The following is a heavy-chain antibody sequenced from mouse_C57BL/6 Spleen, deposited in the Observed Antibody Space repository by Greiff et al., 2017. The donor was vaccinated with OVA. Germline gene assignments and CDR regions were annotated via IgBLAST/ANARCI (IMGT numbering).Heavy chain of an antibody. J-gene: IGHJ1*03. CDR1: GYTFTSYW. Sequence: QVQLQQPGAELVKPGASVKMSCKASGYTFTSYWITWVKQRPGQGLEWIGDIYPGSGSTNYNEKFKSKATLTVDTSSSTAYMQRSSLTSEDSAVYDCARGEGNSWYFDVWGTGTTVTVSS. CDR3: ARGEGNSWYFDV. CDR2: IYPGSGST. D-gene: IGHD2-1*01. V-gene: IGHV1-55*01.